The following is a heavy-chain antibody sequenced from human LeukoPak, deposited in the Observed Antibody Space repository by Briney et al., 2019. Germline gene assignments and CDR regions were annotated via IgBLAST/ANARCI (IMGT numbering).Heavy chain of an antibody. Sequence: PSETLSLTCAVYGGSLSNYYWSWIRQTPGKGLEWIGEINHSGTTKYNPSLKSRVTISVDMSKNQLSLELSSVTAADTAVYYCARGPASGSNFAWFDPWGQGTLVTVSS. D-gene: IGHD3-10*01. CDR1: GGSLSNYY. CDR3: ARGPASGSNFAWFDP. CDR2: INHSGTT. V-gene: IGHV4-34*01. J-gene: IGHJ5*02.